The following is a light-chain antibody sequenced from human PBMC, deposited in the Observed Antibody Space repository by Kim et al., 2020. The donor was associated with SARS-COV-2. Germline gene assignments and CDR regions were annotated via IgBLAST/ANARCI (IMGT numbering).Light chain of an antibody. Sequence: SPGERASLSCRASQSILDNYLAWSQQRPARAPGLVISVVSNRATGITDRFSGSGSGTDFTLTISRREPEDFAVYYCQQNNGSPRTFGGGTKVDIK. CDR2: VVS. V-gene: IGKV3-20*01. CDR3: QQNNGSPRT. J-gene: IGKJ4*01. CDR1: QSILDNY.